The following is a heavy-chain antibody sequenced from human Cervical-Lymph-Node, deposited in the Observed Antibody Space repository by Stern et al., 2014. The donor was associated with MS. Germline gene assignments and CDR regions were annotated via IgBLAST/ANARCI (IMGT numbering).Heavy chain of an antibody. V-gene: IGHV3-30*03. D-gene: IGHD5-18*01. Sequence: VQLLESGGGVVQPGRSLRLSCAASGFTFSSYGMHWVRQAPGKGLEWVAAISYDGNTKYYADSVKGRFTISRDNSKNTLYLQINSLRAEDTTVYYCATGGGYTYGSGYFDLWGRGTLVSVSS. J-gene: IGHJ2*01. CDR3: ATGGGYTYGSGYFDL. CDR2: ISYDGNTK. CDR1: GFTFSSYG.